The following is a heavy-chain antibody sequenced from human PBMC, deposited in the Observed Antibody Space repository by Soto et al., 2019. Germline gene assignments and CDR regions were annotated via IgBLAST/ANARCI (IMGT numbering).Heavy chain of an antibody. CDR1: GCSISSGYYF. V-gene: IGHV4-30-4*01. J-gene: IGHJ4*02. D-gene: IGHD3-3*01. CDR2: IYYTGST. CDR3: ARDDGYYRLYDY. Sequence: SETLSLTCTFSGCSISSGYYFLSWVRQPPGKGLEWIGYIYYTGSTSYNPSLKSRITMSVDTSKNQFSLKVSSVTAADTAVYFCARDDGYYRLYDYWGQGTLVTVSS.